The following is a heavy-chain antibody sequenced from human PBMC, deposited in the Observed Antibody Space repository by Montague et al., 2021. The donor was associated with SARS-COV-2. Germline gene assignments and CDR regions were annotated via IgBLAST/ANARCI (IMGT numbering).Heavy chain of an antibody. CDR2: IYYSGST. J-gene: IGHJ4*02. V-gene: IGHV4-59*01. D-gene: IGHD5-24*01. CDR3: ARAFPRWLQFDPYFDY. Sequence: SETLSLTCTVSGGSISSYYWSWIRQPPGTGLEWIGYIYYSGSTNYNPSLKSRVTISVDTSTNKFSLKLSSVTAADTAVYYCARAFPRWLQFDPYFDYWGQGTLVTVSS. CDR1: GGSISSYY.